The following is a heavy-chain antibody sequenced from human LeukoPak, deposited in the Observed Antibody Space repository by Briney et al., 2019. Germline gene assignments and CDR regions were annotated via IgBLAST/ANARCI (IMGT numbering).Heavy chain of an antibody. CDR3: ARDFEYYYDSSGYSLDY. J-gene: IGHJ4*02. Sequence: SVKVSCKASGGTFSSYAISWVRQAPGQGLEWMGGIIPIFGTANYAQKFQGRVTMTRDTSTSTVYMELSSLRSEDTAVYYCARDFEYYYDSSGYSLDYWGQGTLVTVSS. V-gene: IGHV1-69*05. CDR1: GGTFSSYA. CDR2: IIPIFGTA. D-gene: IGHD3-22*01.